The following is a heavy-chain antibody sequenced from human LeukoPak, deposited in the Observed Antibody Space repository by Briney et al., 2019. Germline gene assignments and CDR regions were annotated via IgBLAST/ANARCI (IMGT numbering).Heavy chain of an antibody. CDR1: GFTFSSYS. D-gene: IGHD1-26*01. CDR3: ASKGDLVGADAPDAFDI. J-gene: IGHJ3*02. Sequence: GGSLRLSCAASGFTFSSYSMNWVRQAPGKGLEWVSSISSSSSYIYYADSVKGRFTISRDNAKNSLYLQMNSLRAEDTAVYYCASKGDLVGADAPDAFDIWGQGTMVTVSS. V-gene: IGHV3-21*01. CDR2: ISSSSSYI.